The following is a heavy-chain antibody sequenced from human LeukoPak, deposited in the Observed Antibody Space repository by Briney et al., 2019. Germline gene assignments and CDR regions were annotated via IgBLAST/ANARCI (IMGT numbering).Heavy chain of an antibody. J-gene: IGHJ5*02. CDR1: GGSISDYY. Sequence: SETLSLTCTVSGGSISDYYWSWIRQPPGKGLEWIGHVFHTGSARYNPSLTSRVTISVDTSNNQFSLTLHSVTAADTAIYYCARRLRAESDASPDDWIGPRGQGALVTVSS. V-gene: IGHV4-59*08. CDR2: VFHTGSA. CDR3: ARRLRAESDASPDDWIGP. D-gene: IGHD3-16*01.